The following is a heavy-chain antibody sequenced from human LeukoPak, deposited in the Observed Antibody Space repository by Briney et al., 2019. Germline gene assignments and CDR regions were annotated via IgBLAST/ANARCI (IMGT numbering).Heavy chain of an antibody. CDR2: INDSGSS. V-gene: IGHV4-34*01. CDR3: ARRSGKAVAGINWFDP. CDR1: GGSFSFYY. Sequence: SETLSLTCAVYGGSFSFYYWSWIRQPPGKGLEWIGEINDSGSSNYNPSIKSRVTISVDTSKNQFSLKLSSVTAADTAVYYCARRSGKAVAGINWFDPWGQGTLLIVSS. J-gene: IGHJ5*02. D-gene: IGHD6-19*01.